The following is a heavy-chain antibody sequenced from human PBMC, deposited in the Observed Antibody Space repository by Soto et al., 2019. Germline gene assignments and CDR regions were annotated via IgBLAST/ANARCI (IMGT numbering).Heavy chain of an antibody. D-gene: IGHD3-10*01. J-gene: IGHJ4*02. CDR3: VSTGSYRFDY. CDR1: CGPISSYC. Sequence: SETLPLTCTVACGPISSYCCSWIRKPPEKGLKRIGYIYDSGSTNYNPSLKSRVTISVDTSKNLFALKLSSVTAAYPAVYYCVSTGSYRFDYWGQGNLVTVSA. V-gene: IGHV4-59*01. CDR2: IYDSGST.